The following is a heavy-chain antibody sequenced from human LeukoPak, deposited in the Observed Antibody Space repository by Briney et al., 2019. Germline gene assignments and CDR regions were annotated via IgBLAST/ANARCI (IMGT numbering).Heavy chain of an antibody. CDR1: GYSISSGDY. D-gene: IGHD4-17*01. J-gene: IGHJ4*02. V-gene: IGHV4-38-2*01. Sequence: PSETLSLTCAVSGYSISSGDYWGWIRQPPGKGLEWIGSVYYSGSTHYNPSLKSRVTISVDRSRNQFSLRLSSVTAAGTAVYYCARNSTVTSPSTGYFDYWGQGTLATVSS. CDR3: ARNSTVTSPSTGYFDY. CDR2: VYYSGST.